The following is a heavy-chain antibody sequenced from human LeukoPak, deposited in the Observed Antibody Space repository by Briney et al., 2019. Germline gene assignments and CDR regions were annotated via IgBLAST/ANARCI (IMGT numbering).Heavy chain of an antibody. V-gene: IGHV1-24*01. J-gene: IGHJ3*02. CDR2: FDPEDGET. Sequence: ASVKVSCKVSGYTLTELSMHWVRQAPRKGHEWMGGFDPEDGETIYAQKFQGRVTMTEDTSTDTAYMELSSLRSEDTAVYYCATGPIAVAEDAFDIWGQGTMVTVSS. D-gene: IGHD6-19*01. CDR3: ATGPIAVAEDAFDI. CDR1: GYTLTELS.